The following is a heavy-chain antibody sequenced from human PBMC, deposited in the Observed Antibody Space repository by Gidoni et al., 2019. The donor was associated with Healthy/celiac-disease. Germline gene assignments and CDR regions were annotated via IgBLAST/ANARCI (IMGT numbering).Heavy chain of an antibody. J-gene: IGHJ4*02. Sequence: EVQLVESGGGLVKPGGSLRLSCAAPGFTFSNAWMHWVRQAPGKGLEWGGRIKSKTDGGTTDYAAPVKGRFTISRDDSKNTLYLQRNSLKTEDTAVYYCTTMYYYDSSGYSGNDYWGQGTLVTVSS. CDR3: TTMYYYDSSGYSGNDY. D-gene: IGHD3-22*01. CDR2: IKSKTDGGTT. CDR1: GFTFSNAW. V-gene: IGHV3-15*07.